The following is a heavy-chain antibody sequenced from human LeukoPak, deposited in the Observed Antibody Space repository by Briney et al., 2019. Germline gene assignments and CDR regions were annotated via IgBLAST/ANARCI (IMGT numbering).Heavy chain of an antibody. CDR1: GYTFTSYG. CDR2: ISAYNGNT. V-gene: IGHV1-18*01. D-gene: IGHD2-8*02. CDR3: ARVPRNAQRTGVMSRWFDP. Sequence: ASVKVSCKASGYTFTSYGISWVRQAPGQGLERMGGISAYNGNTNYAQKLQGRVTMTTDTSTSTAYMELRSLRSDDTAVYYCARVPRNAQRTGVMSRWFDPWGQGTLVTVSS. J-gene: IGHJ5*02.